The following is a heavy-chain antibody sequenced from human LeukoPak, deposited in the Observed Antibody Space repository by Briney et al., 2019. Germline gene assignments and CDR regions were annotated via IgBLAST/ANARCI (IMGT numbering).Heavy chain of an antibody. V-gene: IGHV3-74*01. CDR3: AREDPRTGYWFFDF. Sequence: GGSLRLSCAASGFTLSNYWMHWIRQAPGKGLVWVSRMNSDGSSRTYADSAKGRFTISRDNGKNTLYLLMNSLRAEDTAVYYCAREDPRTGYWFFDFWGRGTLVTVSS. CDR2: MNSDGSSR. CDR1: GFTLSNYW. J-gene: IGHJ2*01.